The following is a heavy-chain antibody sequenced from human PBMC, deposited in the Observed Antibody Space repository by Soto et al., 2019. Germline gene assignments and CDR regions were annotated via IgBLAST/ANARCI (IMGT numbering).Heavy chain of an antibody. Sequence: QVQLVQSGAEVKKPGASVKVSCKASGYIFTNHYIHWVRQAPGQGLEWMGIINPSGGSTNYLQKFEGRITMTRATATRTVYMELSSLRSEDTAVYFCARADYYDSSGFYYDCWGQGTLVTVSS. J-gene: IGHJ4*02. D-gene: IGHD3-22*01. V-gene: IGHV1-46*01. CDR3: ARADYYDSSGFYYDC. CDR2: INPSGGST. CDR1: GYIFTNHY.